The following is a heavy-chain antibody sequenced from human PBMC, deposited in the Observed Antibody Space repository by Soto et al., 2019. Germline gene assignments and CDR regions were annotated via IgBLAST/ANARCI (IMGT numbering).Heavy chain of an antibody. V-gene: IGHV3-73*01. CDR3: FSHSPEDMIRT. CDR1: LLTFSGSS. D-gene: IGHD2-15*01. Sequence: GESLRPAWPASLLTFSGSSVHWVRHASGKGLEWVGRTRNKANSYATAYAASVRGRFTISRDDSKNKAFLQMNSMNTEDTAVYYWFSHSPEDMIRTWGQGTLVTVSS. CDR2: TRNKANSYAT. J-gene: IGHJ4*02.